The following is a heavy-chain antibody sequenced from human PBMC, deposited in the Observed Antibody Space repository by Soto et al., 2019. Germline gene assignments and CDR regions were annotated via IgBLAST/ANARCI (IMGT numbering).Heavy chain of an antibody. CDR1: GYTFTSYG. CDR3: ARISGYDASRNAFDI. J-gene: IGHJ3*02. V-gene: IGHV1-18*01. CDR2: ISAYNGNT. Sequence: GASVKVSCKSSGYTFTSYGISWVRQAPGQGLEWMGWISAYNGNTNYAQKLQGRVTMTTDTSTSTAYMELRSLRSDDTAVYYCARISGYDASRNAFDIWGQGTMVTVSS. D-gene: IGHD5-12*01.